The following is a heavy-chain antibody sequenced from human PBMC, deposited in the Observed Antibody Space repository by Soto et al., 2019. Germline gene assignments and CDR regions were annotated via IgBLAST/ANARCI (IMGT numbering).Heavy chain of an antibody. CDR3: AKSYTRTEGYDFWSGYYPIGMDV. J-gene: IGHJ6*02. D-gene: IGHD3-3*01. Sequence: QVQLVESGGGVVQPGRSLRLSCAASGFTFSSYGMHWVRQAPGKGLEWVAVISYDGSNKYYADSVKGRFTISRDNSKNTLYLQMNSLRAEDTAVYYCAKSYTRTEGYDFWSGYYPIGMDVWGQGTTVTVSS. CDR2: ISYDGSNK. V-gene: IGHV3-30*18. CDR1: GFTFSSYG.